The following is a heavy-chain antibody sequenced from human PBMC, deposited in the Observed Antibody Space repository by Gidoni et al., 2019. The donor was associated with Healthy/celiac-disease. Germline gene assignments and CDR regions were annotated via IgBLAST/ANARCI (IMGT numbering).Heavy chain of an antibody. CDR3: ARIRRDGEYYYYMDV. D-gene: IGHD3-10*01. J-gene: IGHJ6*03. CDR1: GYTFTSYA. V-gene: IGHV1-3*01. CDR2: INAGNGNT. Sequence: QVQLVQSGAEVKKPGASVKVSCKASGYTFTSYAMHWVRTAPGQRLEWMGWINAGNGNTKYSQKFQGRVTITRDTSASTAYMELSSLRSEDTAVYYCARIRRDGEYYYYMDVWGKGTTVTVSS.